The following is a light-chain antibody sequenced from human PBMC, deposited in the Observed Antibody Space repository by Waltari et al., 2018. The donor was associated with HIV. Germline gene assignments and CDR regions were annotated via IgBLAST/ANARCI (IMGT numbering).Light chain of an antibody. CDR2: KDT. Sequence: QSVLTQPPSASGAPGQRVTISCSGSSSTIENDNVYWYQQFPGAAPKLLIYKDTQRPSGVPDRFTGYKSGTSASLAIGGLRSDDEADYYCVGWDSRLRGYVFGAGTKVTVL. CDR3: VGWDSRLRGYV. J-gene: IGLJ1*01. V-gene: IGLV1-47*01. CDR1: SSTIENDN.